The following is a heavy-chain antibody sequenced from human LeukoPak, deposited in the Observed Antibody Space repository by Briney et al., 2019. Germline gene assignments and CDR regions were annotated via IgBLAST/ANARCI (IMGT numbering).Heavy chain of an antibody. CDR3: ARALGVVSAFDI. CDR2: IIPILGIA. V-gene: IGHV1-69*04. D-gene: IGHD2-8*01. Sequence: SVKASCKASGGTFSSYAISWVRQAPGQGLEWMGRIIPILGIANYAQKFQGRVTITADKSTSTAYMELSSLRSEDTAVYYCARALGVVSAFDIWGQGTMVTVSS. CDR1: GGTFSSYA. J-gene: IGHJ3*02.